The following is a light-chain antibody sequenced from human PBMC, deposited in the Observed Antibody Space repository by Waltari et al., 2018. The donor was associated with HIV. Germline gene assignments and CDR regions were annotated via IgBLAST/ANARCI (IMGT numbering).Light chain of an antibody. J-gene: IGLJ3*02. CDR2: EVI. CDR1: SSDVGSHNL. CDR3: CSFADTSTWV. Sequence: QSALTQPASVYGSPGQSITISCTATSSDVGSHNLVSWYQHHPGRAPKLIIYEVIKRPSGVSHRLSVSKSGNTASMTISGLQAEDEADYYCCSFADTSTWVFGGGTKLTVL. V-gene: IGLV2-23*02.